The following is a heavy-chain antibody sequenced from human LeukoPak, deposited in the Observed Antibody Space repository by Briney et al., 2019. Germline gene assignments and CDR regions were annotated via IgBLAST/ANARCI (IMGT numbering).Heavy chain of an antibody. J-gene: IGHJ4*02. CDR2: IYYSGST. D-gene: IGHD6-13*01. CDR3: ARDQGIAAAGTYYFDY. CDR1: GGSISSYY. Sequence: SETLSLTCTVSGGSISSYYWSWIRQPPGKGLEWIGYIYYSGSTNYNPSLKSRVTISVDTSKNQFSLKLSSVTAADTAVYYCARDQGIAAAGTYYFDYWGQGTLVTVSS. V-gene: IGHV4-59*01.